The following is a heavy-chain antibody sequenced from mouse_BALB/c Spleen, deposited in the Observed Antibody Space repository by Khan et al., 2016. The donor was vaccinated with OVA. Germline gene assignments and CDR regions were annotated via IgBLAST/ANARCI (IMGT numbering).Heavy chain of an antibody. Sequence: EVQLQQSGPELVKPGASVKMSCKASGYTFTRYVMHWVKQKPGQGLEWIGYINPYNDGTKYNEKFKGKATLNSDKSSSTAYMELSSLNSEDSAVYYCVRPGNRYERVFDYWGQGTTLTVSS. CDR3: VRPGNRYERVFDY. D-gene: IGHD2-14*01. V-gene: IGHV1S136*01. CDR2: INPYNDGT. J-gene: IGHJ2*01. CDR1: GYTFTRYV.